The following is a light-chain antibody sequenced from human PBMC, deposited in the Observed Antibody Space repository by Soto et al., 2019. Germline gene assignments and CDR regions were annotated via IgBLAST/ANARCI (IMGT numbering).Light chain of an antibody. J-gene: IGKJ1*01. V-gene: IGKV1-5*03. CDR2: KSS. Sequence: DIQVTEFSPALSGSVGDRVTSTCRASPTISSWLSWYQQKPGKAPKLLIYKSSTLKSGIPSRRSGSGSGTEFTLTISSLQPDDFGTYYCQHYNSYSEAFGQGTKVDIK. CDR1: PTISSW. CDR3: QHYNSYSEA.